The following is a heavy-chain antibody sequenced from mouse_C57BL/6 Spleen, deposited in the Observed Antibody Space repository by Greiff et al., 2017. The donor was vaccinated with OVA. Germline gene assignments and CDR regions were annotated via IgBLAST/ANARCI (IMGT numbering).Heavy chain of an antibody. CDR2: IYPGNSDT. V-gene: IGHV1-5*01. Sequence: EVQLQQSGTVLARPGASVKMSCKTSGYTFTSYWMHWVKQRPGQGLEWIGAIYPGNSDTSYNQKFKGKAKLTAVTSASTAYMELSSLTNEDSAVYYCSHYGSSSSHWYFDVWGTGTTVTVSS. J-gene: IGHJ1*03. CDR1: GYTFTSYW. D-gene: IGHD1-1*01. CDR3: SHYGSSSSHWYFDV.